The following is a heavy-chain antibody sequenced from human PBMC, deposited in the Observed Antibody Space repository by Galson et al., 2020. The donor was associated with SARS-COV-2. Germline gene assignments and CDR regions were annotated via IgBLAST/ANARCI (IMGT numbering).Heavy chain of an antibody. CDR1: GDSVNSGFYY. Sequence: SETLSLTCSVSGDSVNSGFYYWGWVRQSPGKGLEYIGTVYYSGTTYYNPSLKSRVTISVDTSENQFFLKLSSVTAADTAVYYCARQRPDNGLGRLFDDWGQGTLFSVSS. V-gene: IGHV4-39*01. J-gene: IGHJ4*02. D-gene: IGHD5-12*01. CDR2: VYYSGTT. CDR3: ARQRPDNGLGRLFDD.